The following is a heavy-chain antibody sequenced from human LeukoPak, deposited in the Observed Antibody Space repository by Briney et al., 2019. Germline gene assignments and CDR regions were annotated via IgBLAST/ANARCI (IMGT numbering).Heavy chain of an antibody. Sequence: SETLSLTCAVYGGSFSGYYWSWIRQPPGKGLEWIGEINHSGSTNYNPSLKSRVTISVDTSKNQFSLKLSSVTAADTAVYYCARGPRIVVVPAAVPDNAFDIWGQGTMVTVSS. J-gene: IGHJ3*02. CDR3: ARGPRIVVVPAAVPDNAFDI. CDR2: INHSGST. D-gene: IGHD2-2*01. V-gene: IGHV4-34*01. CDR1: GGSFSGYY.